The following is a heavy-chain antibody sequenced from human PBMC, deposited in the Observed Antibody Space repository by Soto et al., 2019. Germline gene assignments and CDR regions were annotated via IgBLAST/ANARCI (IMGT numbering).Heavy chain of an antibody. CDR2: IYYSGST. CDR1: RVSIPGSY. J-gene: IGHJ3*02. V-gene: IGHV4-59*01. D-gene: IGHD6-19*01. Sequence: SDTLALTCPVSRVSIPGSYWGCIRQPPGKGLEWIGYIYYSGSTNYNPSLKSRVTLSVDTSKNHFSLKLSSVTAADTAVYYCARQQWLVLNAFDIWGQGTMVT. CDR3: ARQQWLVLNAFDI.